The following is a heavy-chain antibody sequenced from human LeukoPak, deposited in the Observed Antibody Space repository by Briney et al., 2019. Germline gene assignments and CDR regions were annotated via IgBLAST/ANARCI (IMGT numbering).Heavy chain of an antibody. Sequence: SETLSLTCAVYGGSFSGYYWSWIRQPPGKGLEWIGEINHSGSTNYNPSLKSRVTISVDTSKNQFPLKLSSVTAADTAVYYCARSQSRYYYYYGMDVWGQGTTVTVSS. CDR1: GGSFSGYY. CDR2: INHSGST. CDR3: ARSQSRYYYYYGMDV. J-gene: IGHJ6*02. D-gene: IGHD5-24*01. V-gene: IGHV4-34*01.